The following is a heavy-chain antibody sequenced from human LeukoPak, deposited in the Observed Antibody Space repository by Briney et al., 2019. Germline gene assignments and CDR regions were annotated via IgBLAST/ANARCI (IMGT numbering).Heavy chain of an antibody. CDR1: GFTFSSYS. CDR2: ISSSISSI. CDR3: ARDLLEAPSFLEWLPQYYFDY. D-gene: IGHD3-3*01. J-gene: IGHJ4*02. V-gene: IGHV3-21*06. Sequence: PGGSLRLSCAVSGFTFSSYSMNWVRQAPGKGLEWVSSISSSISSIYYADSVKGRFSISRDNAKNSLYLQMNSLRAEDTAVYYCARDLLEAPSFLEWLPQYYFDYWGQGTLVTVSS.